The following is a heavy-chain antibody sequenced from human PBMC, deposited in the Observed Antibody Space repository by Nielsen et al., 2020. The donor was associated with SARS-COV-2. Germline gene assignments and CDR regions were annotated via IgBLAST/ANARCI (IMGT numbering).Heavy chain of an antibody. Sequence: GGSLRLSCAASGFTFSSYGMHWVRQAPGKGLKWVAVISYDGTTKHHADSAKGRFTISRDNSKNTLYLQMNSLRAEDTAVYYCARGSGYGASFDYWGQGTLVTVSS. CDR3: ARGSGYGASFDY. CDR2: ISYDGTTK. D-gene: IGHD3-22*01. CDR1: GFTFSSYG. V-gene: IGHV3-30*06. J-gene: IGHJ4*02.